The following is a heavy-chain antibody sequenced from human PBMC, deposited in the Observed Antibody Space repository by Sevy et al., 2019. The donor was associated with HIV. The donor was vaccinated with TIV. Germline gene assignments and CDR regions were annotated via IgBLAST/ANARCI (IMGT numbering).Heavy chain of an antibody. CDR3: ASHDWGREDY. CDR1: GYSTSSGYW. Sequence: SETLSLTCVVSGYSTSSGYWWDWFRRPPGKGLEWIGAIHYSGSTQYTPSLNRRVTVSADTSKNQFSLRLSSMTAADTAIYYCASHDWGREDYWGQGTLVTVSS. CDR2: IHYSGST. V-gene: IGHV4-38-2*01. D-gene: IGHD7-27*01. J-gene: IGHJ4*02.